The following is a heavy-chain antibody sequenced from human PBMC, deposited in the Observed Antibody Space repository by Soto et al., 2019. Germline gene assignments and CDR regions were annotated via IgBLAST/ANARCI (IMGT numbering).Heavy chain of an antibody. J-gene: IGHJ6*02. CDR2: IFSNDEK. CDR3: ARIPEYYDFWTGYYPLWYYGMHV. V-gene: IGHV2-26*01. D-gene: IGHD3-3*01. Sequence: SGPTLVNPTDTLTLTCTASGFSLSNARMGVSWIRQPPGKALEWLAHIFSNDEKSYSTSLKSRLTISQDTSKSPVVLTMTNMDPVDTASYYCARIPEYYDFWTGYYPLWYYGMHVWGQGTTVTVSS. CDR1: GFSLSNARMG.